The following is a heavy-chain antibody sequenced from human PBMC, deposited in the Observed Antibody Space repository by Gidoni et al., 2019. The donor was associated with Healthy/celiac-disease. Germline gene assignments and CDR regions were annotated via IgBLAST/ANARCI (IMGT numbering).Heavy chain of an antibody. D-gene: IGHD3-22*01. CDR2: IYYSGST. Sequence: QLQLQESGQGLVKPSETLSLTCTVSGGSISSSSYYWGWIRQPPGKGLEWIGSIYYSGSTYYNPSLKSRVTISVDTSKNQFSLKLSSVTAADTAVYYCAREVLEIVVAFDYWGQGTLVTVSS. CDR1: GGSISSSSYY. V-gene: IGHV4-39*02. CDR3: AREVLEIVVAFDY. J-gene: IGHJ4*02.